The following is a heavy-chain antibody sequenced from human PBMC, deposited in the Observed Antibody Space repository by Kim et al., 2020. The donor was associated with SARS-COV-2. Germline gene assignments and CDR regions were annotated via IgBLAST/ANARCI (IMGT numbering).Heavy chain of an antibody. CDR2: ISYDGSNK. V-gene: IGHV3-30*18. CDR3: AKAGSDIVVVPAASRVTTNYYYGMDV. J-gene: IGHJ6*02. CDR1: GFTFSSYG. Sequence: GGSLRLSCAASGFTFSSYGMHWVRQAPGKGLEWVAVISYDGSNKYYADSVKGRFTISRDNSKNTLYLQMNSLRAEDTAVYYCAKAGSDIVVVPAASRVTTNYYYGMDVWGQGTTVTVSS. D-gene: IGHD2-2*01.